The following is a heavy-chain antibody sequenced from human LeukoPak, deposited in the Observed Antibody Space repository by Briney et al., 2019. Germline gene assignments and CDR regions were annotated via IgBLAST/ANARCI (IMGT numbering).Heavy chain of an antibody. CDR2: IYYSGST. D-gene: IGHD5-12*01. CDR3: AREVRLRTKSVPFDY. CDR1: GGSISSYY. J-gene: IGHJ4*02. Sequence: SETLSLTCTVSGGSISSYYWSWIRQPAGKGLEWIGSIYYSGSTYYNPSLKSRVTISVDTSKNQFSLKLSSVTAADTAVYYCAREVRLRTKSVPFDYWGQGTLVTVSS. V-gene: IGHV4-4*07.